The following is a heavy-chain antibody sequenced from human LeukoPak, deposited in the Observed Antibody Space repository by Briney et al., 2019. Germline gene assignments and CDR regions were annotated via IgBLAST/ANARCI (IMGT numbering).Heavy chain of an antibody. CDR1: GYIFTNYW. Sequence: GEPLKISCKGAGYIFTNYWIAGGRQMRGKVVGWMGIIYPGDSDTRYSPSFRGQVTISADKSISTAYMQWSSLKASDTAMYYCARLGYYYDSSGYSLYLDYWGQGTLVTVSS. D-gene: IGHD3-22*01. V-gene: IGHV5-51*01. J-gene: IGHJ4*02. CDR3: ARLGYYYDSSGYSLYLDY. CDR2: IYPGDSDT.